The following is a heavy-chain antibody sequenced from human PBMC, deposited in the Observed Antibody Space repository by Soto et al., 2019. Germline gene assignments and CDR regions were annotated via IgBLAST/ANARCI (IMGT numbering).Heavy chain of an antibody. CDR3: ARVEQWLVPNYYYYNGMDV. V-gene: IGHV1-3*01. CDR2: INAGGGNT. J-gene: IGHJ6*02. Sequence: GALVKVSCKASGYTSTNYGMHWVRQAPGQRLEWMGWINAGGGNTKYSQKFQGRITITRDTSASTVYMELSSLRSEDTAVYYCARVEQWLVPNYYYYNGMDVWGQGTTVTVSS. CDR1: GYTSTNYG. D-gene: IGHD6-19*01.